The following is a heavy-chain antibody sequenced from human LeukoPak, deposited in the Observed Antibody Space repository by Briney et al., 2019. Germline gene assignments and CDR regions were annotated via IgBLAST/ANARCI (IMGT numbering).Heavy chain of an antibody. CDR2: IKRDGSEK. V-gene: IGHV3-7*03. Sequence: GGSLRLSCAASGFTFSSYWMSWVRQASGKGLEWVGNIKRDGSEKYYVDSVKGRFTISRDNAKNSLFLQMNNLRAEDMAVYYCARDGTASFFFDYWGQGTLVTVSS. J-gene: IGHJ4*02. D-gene: IGHD1-26*01. CDR1: GFTFSSYW. CDR3: ARDGTASFFFDY.